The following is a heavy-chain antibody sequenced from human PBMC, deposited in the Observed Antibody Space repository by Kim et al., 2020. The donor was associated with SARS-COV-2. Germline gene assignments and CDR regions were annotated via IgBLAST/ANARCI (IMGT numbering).Heavy chain of an antibody. J-gene: IGHJ6*02. CDR1: GFTFSSYE. CDR3: ARDYYDSSGYYYHYYYYGMDG. V-gene: IGHV3-48*03. Sequence: GGSLRLSCAASGFTFSSYEMNWVRQAPGKGLEWVSYISSSGSTIYYADSVKGRFTISRDNAKNSLYLQMNSLRAEDTAVYYCARDYYDSSGYYYHYYYYGMDGWGQGTTLTVSS. D-gene: IGHD3-22*01. CDR2: ISSSGSTI.